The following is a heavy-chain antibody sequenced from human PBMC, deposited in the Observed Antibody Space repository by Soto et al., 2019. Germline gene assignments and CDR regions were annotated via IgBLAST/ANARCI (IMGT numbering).Heavy chain of an antibody. D-gene: IGHD1-26*01. Sequence: SVKVSCKTSGGTFSTHVIGWVRQAPGQGLEWMGGIVPKFGTTNYAHKFKGRVKITADESTSTSYMELRSLRSDDTAVYFCARDRLGATGDYWGQGTLVTSPQ. CDR3: ARDRLGATGDY. CDR1: GGTFSTHV. V-gene: IGHV1-69*13. J-gene: IGHJ4*02. CDR2: IVPKFGTT.